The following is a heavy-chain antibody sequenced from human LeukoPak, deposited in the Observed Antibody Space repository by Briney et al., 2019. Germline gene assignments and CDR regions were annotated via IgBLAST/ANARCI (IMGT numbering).Heavy chain of an antibody. J-gene: IGHJ4*02. V-gene: IGHV1-2*06. D-gene: IGHD3-10*01. CDR1: GYTFTGYY. CDR3: ARDQNPATYHYGSGSYYPPYYFDY. CDR2: INPNSGGT. Sequence: ASVKVSCKASGYTFTGYYMHWVRQAPGQGLEWMGRINPNSGGTNYAQKFQGRVTMTRDTSISTAYMELSRLRSDDTAVYYCARDQNPATYHYGSGSYYPPYYFDYWGQGTLVTVSS.